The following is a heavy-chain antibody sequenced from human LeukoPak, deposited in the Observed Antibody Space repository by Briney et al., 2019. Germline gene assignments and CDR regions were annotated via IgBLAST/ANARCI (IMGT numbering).Heavy chain of an antibody. V-gene: IGHV3-74*01. CDR1: GFTFSSYW. D-gene: IGHD2-15*01. Sequence: PGGSLRLSCAASGFTFSSYWMRWVRQGPGKGLVWVSRINSDGSTTIYADCVEGRFTISRDNDKNALYLQMNSLRAEDAAVYYCARVAAPGVYFDYWGRGTLVTVSS. CDR2: INSDGSTT. CDR3: ARVAAPGVYFDY. J-gene: IGHJ4*02.